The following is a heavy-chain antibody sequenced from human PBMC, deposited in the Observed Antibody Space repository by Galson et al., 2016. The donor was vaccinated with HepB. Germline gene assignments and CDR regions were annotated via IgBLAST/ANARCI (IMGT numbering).Heavy chain of an antibody. D-gene: IGHD3-22*01. CDR2: IYTSGST. Sequence: TLSLTCTVSGGSISSGSYYWSWIRQPAGKGLEWIGRIYTSGSTNYNPSLKSRVTISVDTSKNQFSLKLSSVTAADTAVYYCARSGRSSGFVYWGQGTLVTVSS. V-gene: IGHV4-61*02. CDR3: ARSGRSSGFVY. J-gene: IGHJ4*02. CDR1: GGSISSGSYY.